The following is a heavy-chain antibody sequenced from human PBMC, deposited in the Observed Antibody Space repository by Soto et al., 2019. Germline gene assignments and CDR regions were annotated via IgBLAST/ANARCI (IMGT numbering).Heavy chain of an antibody. V-gene: IGHV3-33*01. D-gene: IGHD5-18*01. CDR1: GFTFSSYG. CDR3: ARDARGGYSYGFDY. CDR2: IWYDGSNR. J-gene: IGHJ4*02. Sequence: QVQLVESGGGVVQPGRSLRLSCATSGFTFSSYGMHWVRQAPGKGLEWVAVIWYDGSNRYYPDSVRGRFTISRDNSKNTLYLQMNSLRAEDTAVYYCARDARGGYSYGFDYWGQGTLVTVSS.